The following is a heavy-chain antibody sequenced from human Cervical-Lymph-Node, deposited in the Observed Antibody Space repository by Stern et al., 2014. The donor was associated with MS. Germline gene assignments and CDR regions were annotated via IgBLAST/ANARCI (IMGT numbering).Heavy chain of an antibody. CDR3: ARMPITGSDAFDF. Sequence: QFTLRESGPALVKPTQTLTLTCTFSGFSLTTSGMCVSWIRQPPGKALEWLALIDWDDDKYYSTSLRTRLTISKDTSKNQVVLTMTNMDPVDTATYYCARMPITGSDAFDFWGQGTMVTVSS. D-gene: IGHD1-20*01. CDR2: IDWDDDK. V-gene: IGHV2-70*01. CDR1: GFSLTTSGMC. J-gene: IGHJ3*01.